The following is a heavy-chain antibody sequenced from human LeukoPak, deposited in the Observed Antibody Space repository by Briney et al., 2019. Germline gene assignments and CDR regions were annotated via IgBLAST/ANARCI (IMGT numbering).Heavy chain of an antibody. J-gene: IGHJ4*02. Sequence: ASVKVSCKASGFSFTTYAIHWVRQAPGQRLEWMGWINPADGGTRYSQRSQGRVSITRDTSATTAYMELSSLRSEDTAVYYCARRLKGSFGNPFDYWGQGTLVTVSS. V-gene: IGHV1-3*01. CDR3: ARRLKGSFGNPFDY. D-gene: IGHD4-23*01. CDR1: GFSFTTYA. CDR2: INPADGGT.